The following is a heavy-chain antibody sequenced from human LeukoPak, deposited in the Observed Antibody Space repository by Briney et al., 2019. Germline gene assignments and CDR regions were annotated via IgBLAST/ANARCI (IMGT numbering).Heavy chain of an antibody. J-gene: IGHJ4*02. Sequence: GASVKVSCKASGYIFTSYDINWVRQATGQGVEWMGWMNPNSGNTGYAQKFQGRVTMTRNTSISTAYMELSSLRSEDTAVYYCARRTGYCSGGSCYHIDYWGQGTLVTVSS. CDR3: ARRTGYCSGGSCYHIDY. D-gene: IGHD2-15*01. CDR1: GYIFTSYD. CDR2: MNPNSGNT. V-gene: IGHV1-8*01.